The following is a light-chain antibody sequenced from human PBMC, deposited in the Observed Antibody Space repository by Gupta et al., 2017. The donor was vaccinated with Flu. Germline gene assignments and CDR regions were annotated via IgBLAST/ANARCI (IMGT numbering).Light chain of an antibody. J-gene: IGLJ3*02. CDR3: LLYYSGVAV. V-gene: IGLV7-43*01. CDR2: GTG. CDR1: TGEVTRSNY. Sequence: GTVTLTCASSTGEVTRSNYAMWFQQKPGQAPRTLMYGTGNRHSWTPARFSGSLLGGKCVLTLSGAQPEDEAEYFCLLYYSGVAVFGGGTKLTVL.